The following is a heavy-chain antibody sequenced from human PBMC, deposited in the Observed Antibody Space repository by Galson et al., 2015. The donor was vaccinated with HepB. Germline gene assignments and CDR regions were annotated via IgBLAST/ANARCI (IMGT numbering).Heavy chain of an antibody. D-gene: IGHD3-3*01. Sequence: SLRLSCAASGFTFSSYGMHWVRQAPGKGLEWVAVISYDGSNKYYADSVKGRFTISRDNSKNTLYLQMNSLRAEDTAVYYCAKDQAIFGVVTLFDYWGQGTLVTVSS. V-gene: IGHV3-30*18. CDR2: ISYDGSNK. CDR1: GFTFSSYG. CDR3: AKDQAIFGVVTLFDY. J-gene: IGHJ4*02.